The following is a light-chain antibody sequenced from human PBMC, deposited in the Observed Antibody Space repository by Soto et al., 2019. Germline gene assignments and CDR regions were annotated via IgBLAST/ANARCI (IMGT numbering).Light chain of an antibody. CDR1: SSDVGSYNY. CDR2: EVA. Sequence: QSALTQPASVSGSPGQSITISCTGTSSDVGSYNYVSWYQHHPGKAPKVIIYEVANRPSEISNRFSGSKSGNTAYLTISGLPAEDEADYYCSSYTTPNAVVFAGGSKLTVL. CDR3: SSYTTPNAVV. J-gene: IGLJ2*01. V-gene: IGLV2-14*01.